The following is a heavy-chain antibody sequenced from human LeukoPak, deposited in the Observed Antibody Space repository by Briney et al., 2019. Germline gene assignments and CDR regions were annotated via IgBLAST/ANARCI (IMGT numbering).Heavy chain of an antibody. J-gene: IGHJ4*02. CDR1: GYSFTSYW. CDR3: ARGPYDSSGYPIPFDY. Sequence: GESLKISCQGSGYSFTSYWIGWVRQMPGKGREWMGIIYPGDSDTRYSPSFQGQVTISADKSISTAYLQWSSLKASDTAMYYCARGPYDSSGYPIPFDYWGQGTLVTVSS. CDR2: IYPGDSDT. V-gene: IGHV5-51*01. D-gene: IGHD3-22*01.